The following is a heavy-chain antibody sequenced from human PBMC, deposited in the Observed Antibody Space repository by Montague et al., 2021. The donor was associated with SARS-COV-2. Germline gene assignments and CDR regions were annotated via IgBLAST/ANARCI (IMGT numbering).Heavy chain of an antibody. J-gene: IGHJ4*02. V-gene: IGHV4-59*01. D-gene: IGHD3-10*01. CDR2: IYYSGST. Sequence: SETLSLTCTVSGGSISSYYWSWIRQPPGKRLEWIGYIYYSGSTNYNPSLKSRVTISVATSKNQFSLKLSSVTAADTAVYHCARAGGGVIRGKFCFDYWGQGTLVTVPS. CDR3: ARAGGGVIRGKFCFDY. CDR1: GGSISSYY.